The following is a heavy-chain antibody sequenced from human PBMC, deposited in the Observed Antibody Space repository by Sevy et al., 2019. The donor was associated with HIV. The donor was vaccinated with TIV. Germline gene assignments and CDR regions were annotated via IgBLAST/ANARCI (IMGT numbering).Heavy chain of an antibody. Sequence: GGSLRLSCAASGFTFSSYAMSWVRQAPGKGLEWVSAISGSGGSTYYADSVKGRFTISRDNSKNTPYLQMNSLRAEDTAVYYCAKDGFKPSVGDENYYYYYMYVWGKGTTVTVSS. CDR3: AKDGFKPSVGDENYYYYYMYV. CDR2: ISGSGGST. CDR1: GFTFSSYA. V-gene: IGHV3-23*01. D-gene: IGHD3-16*01. J-gene: IGHJ6*03.